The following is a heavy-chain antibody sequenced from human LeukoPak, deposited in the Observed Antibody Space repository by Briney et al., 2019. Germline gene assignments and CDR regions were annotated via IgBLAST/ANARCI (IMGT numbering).Heavy chain of an antibody. CDR1: GYTFINYG. D-gene: IGHD1-1*01. CDR2: ISGYSDDT. V-gene: IGHV1-18*01. CDR3: ARDPERGAFDM. Sequence: ASVKVSCKASGYTFINYGISWVRQAPGQGLEWMGWISGYSDDTGYAQKFQGRVTMTTDTTTRTAYMELRSLRFDDTAVYFCARDPERGAFDMWGQGTVVTVSS. J-gene: IGHJ3*02.